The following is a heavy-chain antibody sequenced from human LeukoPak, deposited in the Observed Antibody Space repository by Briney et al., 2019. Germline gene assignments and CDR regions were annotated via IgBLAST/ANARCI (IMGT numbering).Heavy chain of an antibody. D-gene: IGHD3-10*01. Sequence: PGGSLRLCCAASGFTFSSYSMNWVRQASGKGLEWVSSISSSGSYIYYADSVKGRFTISRDNAKNSLYLQMNSLRAEDTAVYYCASTDYYGSGSSAFDIWGQGTMVTVSS. J-gene: IGHJ3*02. CDR2: ISSSGSYI. CDR3: ASTDYYGSGSSAFDI. V-gene: IGHV3-21*01. CDR1: GFTFSSYS.